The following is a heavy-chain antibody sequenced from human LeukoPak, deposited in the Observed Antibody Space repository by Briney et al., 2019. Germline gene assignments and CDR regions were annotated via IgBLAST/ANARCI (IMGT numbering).Heavy chain of an antibody. CDR3: ARGVRGMVRGVIEGIDY. CDR1: GFTFSSYA. CDR2: ISYDGSNK. D-gene: IGHD3-10*01. J-gene: IGHJ4*02. Sequence: GGSLRLSCAASGFTFSSYAMHWVRQAPGKGLEWVAVISYDGSNKYYADSVKGRFTISRDNSKNTLYLQMNSLRAEDTAVYYCARGVRGMVRGVIEGIDYWGQGTLVTVSS. V-gene: IGHV3-30-3*01.